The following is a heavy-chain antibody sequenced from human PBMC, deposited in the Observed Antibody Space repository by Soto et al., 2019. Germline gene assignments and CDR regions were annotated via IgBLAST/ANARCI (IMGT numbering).Heavy chain of an antibody. CDR1: GYSFADHW. V-gene: IGHV5-51*01. CDR2: VFPPDSET. CDR3: ARVDPNGGTSSNYFDY. D-gene: IGHD2-15*01. Sequence: GESLKISCKGSGYSFADHWIGWVRQMPGKGLEWVGIVFPPDSETRYSPSFQGQVTISVDNSITTAFLRWSSLKASDSGVYYCARVDPNGGTSSNYFDYWGRGTLVTVSS. J-gene: IGHJ4*02.